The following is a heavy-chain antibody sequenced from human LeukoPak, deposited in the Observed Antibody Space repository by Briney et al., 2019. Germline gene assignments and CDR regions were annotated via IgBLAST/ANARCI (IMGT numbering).Heavy chain of an antibody. Sequence: ASVKVSCKASGYTFTSYEINWVRQATGQGLEWMGWMSPNSGNTGSAQKFQGRLTMTRNKSISTAYTELSSLRSEDTAVYFCARAVGATNHLAYWGQGTLVTVSS. V-gene: IGHV1-8*01. D-gene: IGHD1-26*01. J-gene: IGHJ4*02. CDR2: MSPNSGNT. CDR3: ARAVGATNHLAY. CDR1: GYTFTSYE.